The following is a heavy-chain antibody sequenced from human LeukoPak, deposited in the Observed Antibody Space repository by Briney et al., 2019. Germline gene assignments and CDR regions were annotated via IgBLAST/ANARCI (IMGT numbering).Heavy chain of an antibody. D-gene: IGHD4-17*01. CDR3: ARDGRARDFGAAGYFD. CDR1: GYNFDICG. CDR2: ISVYNGNT. J-gene: IGHJ4*02. V-gene: IGHV1-18*01. Sequence: ASVKVSCKSSGYNFDICGISWVRQAPGQGLEWMGWISVYNGNTNSAPKLQGRVNMTTDTSTSTAHMELRSLTSDDTAVYYCARDGRARDFGAAGYFDWGQGTLVTVSS.